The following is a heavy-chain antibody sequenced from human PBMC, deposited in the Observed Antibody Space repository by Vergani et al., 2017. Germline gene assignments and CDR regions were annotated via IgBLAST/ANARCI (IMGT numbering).Heavy chain of an antibody. CDR1: GGSFSGYY. D-gene: IGHD6-13*01. CDR2: INHSGST. V-gene: IGHV4-34*01. Sequence: QVQLQQWGAGLLKPSATLSLTCAVYGGSFSGYYWSWIRQPPGTGLEGIGEINHSGSTNYNPSLKSRVTISVDTSKNQFSLKLSSVTAADTAVYYCARGIKQQLVSSYWYFDLWGRGTLVTVSS. CDR3: ARGIKQQLVSSYWYFDL. J-gene: IGHJ2*01.